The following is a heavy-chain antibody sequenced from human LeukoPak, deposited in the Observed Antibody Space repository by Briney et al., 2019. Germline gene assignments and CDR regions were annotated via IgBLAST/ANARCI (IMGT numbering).Heavy chain of an antibody. J-gene: IGHJ4*02. CDR1: GFTFSRYG. Sequence: TGGSLRPSCAASGFTFSRYGLHWVRQTPGKGLEWVAVISYDGSNKCYADSVKGRFTISRDNSKNTLYLQMNSLRAEDTAVYYCAKDRAPVTTTIDYWGQGTLVTVPS. CDR3: AKDRAPVTTTIDY. D-gene: IGHD4-17*01. V-gene: IGHV3-30*18. CDR2: ISYDGSNK.